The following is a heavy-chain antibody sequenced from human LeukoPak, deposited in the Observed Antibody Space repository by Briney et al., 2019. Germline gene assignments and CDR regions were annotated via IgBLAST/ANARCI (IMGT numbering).Heavy chain of an antibody. CDR2: ISGSGGST. J-gene: IGHJ4*02. CDR3: AKDLRDYYASGSYYNVLGGAFDY. Sequence: GGSLRLSCAASGFTFSSYAMSWVRQAPGKGLEWVSGISGSGGSTYSPDSVKGRFTVSRDHSKNTLYLQMNSLRAEDTAVYYCAKDLRDYYASGSYYNVLGGAFDYWGPGTLVTVSS. D-gene: IGHD3-10*01. V-gene: IGHV3-23*01. CDR1: GFTFSSYA.